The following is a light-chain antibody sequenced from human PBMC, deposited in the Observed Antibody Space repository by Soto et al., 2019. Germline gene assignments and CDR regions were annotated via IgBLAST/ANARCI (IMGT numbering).Light chain of an antibody. CDR3: QHYNNWPS. J-gene: IGKJ5*01. V-gene: IGKV3-15*01. CDR2: GAS. CDR1: QSVSSN. Sequence: EIVMTQSPATLSVSPGERAALSCRASQSVSSNLAWYQQKPGQAPRLLIYGASTRATGIPARCSGSGSGTEFPLTISSLQSEDVAVYYCQHYNNWPSCGQGTRLEI.